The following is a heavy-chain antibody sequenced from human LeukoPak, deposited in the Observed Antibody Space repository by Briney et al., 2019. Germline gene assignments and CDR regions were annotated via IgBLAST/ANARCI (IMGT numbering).Heavy chain of an antibody. Sequence: GGSLRLYCAASGFTFSSYAMSWVRQAPGKGLEWVSAISGSGGSTYYADSVKGRFTISRDNSKNTLYLQMNSLRAEDTAVYYCAKLGRSDYYYGMDVWGQGTTVTVSS. D-gene: IGHD1-26*01. J-gene: IGHJ6*02. V-gene: IGHV3-23*01. CDR3: AKLGRSDYYYGMDV. CDR1: GFTFSSYA. CDR2: ISGSGGST.